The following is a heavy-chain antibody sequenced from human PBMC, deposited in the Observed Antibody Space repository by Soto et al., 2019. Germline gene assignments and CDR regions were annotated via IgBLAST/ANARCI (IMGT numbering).Heavy chain of an antibody. V-gene: IGHV1-2*02. D-gene: IGHD6-13*01. CDR3: ATNPRMYSSSWDFDY. CDR1: GYTFTGYY. J-gene: IGHJ4*02. CDR2: INPNSGGT. Sequence: ASVKVSCKASGYTFTGYYMHWVRQAPGQGLEWMGWINPNSGGTNYAQKFQGRVTMTRDTSISTAYMELSRLRSDDTAVYYCATNPRMYSSSWDFDYWGQGTQVTVSS.